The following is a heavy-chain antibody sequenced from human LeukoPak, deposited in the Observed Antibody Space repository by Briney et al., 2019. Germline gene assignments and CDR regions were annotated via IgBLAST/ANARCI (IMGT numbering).Heavy chain of an antibody. CDR1: GGSINNYV. V-gene: IGHV4-59*01. CDR2: IYYSGST. Sequence: ETLSLTCTVSGGSINNYVWSWIRQPPGRGLEWIGYIYYSGSTNYNPSLKSRVTISVDTSKNQFSLKLSSVTAADTAVYYCARGPYSSSWPPLYYLDYWGQGTLVTVSS. CDR3: ARGPYSSSWPPLYYLDY. J-gene: IGHJ4*02. D-gene: IGHD6-13*01.